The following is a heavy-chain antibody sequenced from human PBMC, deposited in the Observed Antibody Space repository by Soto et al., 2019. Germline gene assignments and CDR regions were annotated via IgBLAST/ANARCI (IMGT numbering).Heavy chain of an antibody. CDR3: ARWGTTVGLDV. CDR1: GFTFRSYV. V-gene: IGHV3-30*19. Sequence: QVQLVESGGGVVQPGASLRLSCVGSGFTFRSYVIHWVRQAPGKGLEWVALTSYDGSNKYYDDSVKGRFTISRDNSRNTLDLHMDSLRLEDTALYYCARWGTTVGLDVWGQGTLVSVSS. J-gene: IGHJ4*02. D-gene: IGHD4-17*01. CDR2: TSYDGSNK.